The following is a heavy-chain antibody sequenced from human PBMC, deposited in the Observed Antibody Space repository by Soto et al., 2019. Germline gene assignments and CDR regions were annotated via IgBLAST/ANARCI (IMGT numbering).Heavy chain of an antibody. D-gene: IGHD4-17*01. Sequence: EVQLVESGGGLVQPGGSLILSCAASGFTFSSYWMHWVRQAPGKGLVWVSRINNDGSSTSYADSVKGRFTISRDNAKSTLYLEMNSLRAEDTAVYYCARVGGTTVTGLWHFDSWGQGTLVTVSS. V-gene: IGHV3-74*01. J-gene: IGHJ4*02. CDR1: GFTFSSYW. CDR3: ARVGGTTVTGLWHFDS. CDR2: INNDGSST.